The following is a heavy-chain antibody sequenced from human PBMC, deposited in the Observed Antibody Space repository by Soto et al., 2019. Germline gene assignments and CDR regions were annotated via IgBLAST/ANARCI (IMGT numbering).Heavy chain of an antibody. CDR2: IYFRGST. CDR3: ARGVTSGSFPPFDL. J-gene: IGHJ4*02. V-gene: IGHV4-39*07. CDR1: GGSISSSTYY. Sequence: SETLSLTCTVSGGSISSSTYYWGWIRQPPGKGLEWIGSIYFRGSTNYNPSLKSRVTISVDTSKNQFSLKLSSVTAADTAVYYCARGVTSGSFPPFDLWGQGTLVTVSS. D-gene: IGHD1-26*01.